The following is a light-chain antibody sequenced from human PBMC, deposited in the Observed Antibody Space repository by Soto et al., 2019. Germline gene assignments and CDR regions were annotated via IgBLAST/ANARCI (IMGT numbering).Light chain of an antibody. Sequence: DIQMTQSPSSLSASVGDRVTITCRASQGIRNYLAWYQQKPGKVPKLLIYTASTLQSGVPSRFSGSGSGTDFTLTISSLQPEDAATYYCQKYSSPPYTFGQGTKLEI. V-gene: IGKV1-27*01. CDR3: QKYSSPPYT. CDR2: TAS. CDR1: QGIRNY. J-gene: IGKJ2*01.